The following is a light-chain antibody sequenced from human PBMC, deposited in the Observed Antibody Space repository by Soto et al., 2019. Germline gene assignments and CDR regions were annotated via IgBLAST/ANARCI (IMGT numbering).Light chain of an antibody. CDR1: QGISSY. V-gene: IGKV1-9*01. CDR3: QQVNVYPST. Sequence: IQLTPSPSSLSASVGDRVTITCRASQGISSYLGWYQQKPGKAPNLLIYDASTLHSGVPSRFSGGGSGTDFTLTISSLQPEDFATYHCQQVNVYPSTFGGGTKVDIK. CDR2: DAS. J-gene: IGKJ4*01.